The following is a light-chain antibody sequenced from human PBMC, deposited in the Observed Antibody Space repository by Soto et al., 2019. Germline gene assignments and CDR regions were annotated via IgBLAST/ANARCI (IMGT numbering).Light chain of an antibody. V-gene: IGKV1-5*03. CDR2: KAS. Sequence: DIQMTQSPSTLSASVGDRVTITCRASQSINIWLAWYQQKPGKPPQLLIYKASSLESGVPSRFSGSGSGTEFTLTISSLQPDDLATYYCQQYNSYSTFGQGTKLEIK. CDR1: QSINIW. J-gene: IGKJ2*01. CDR3: QQYNSYST.